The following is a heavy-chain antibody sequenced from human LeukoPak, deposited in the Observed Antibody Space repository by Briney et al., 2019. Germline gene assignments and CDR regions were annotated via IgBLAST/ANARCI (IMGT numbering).Heavy chain of an antibody. Sequence: PGRSLRLSCAASGFTFSSYAMHWVRQAPGKGLEWVAVISYDGSNKYYADSVKGRFTISRDNSKNTLYLQMNSLRAEDTAVYYCASSLRRIVGATGVDYWGQGTLVTVSS. J-gene: IGHJ4*02. CDR3: ASSLRRIVGATGVDY. CDR1: GFTFSSYA. CDR2: ISYDGSNK. V-gene: IGHV3-30*04. D-gene: IGHD1-26*01.